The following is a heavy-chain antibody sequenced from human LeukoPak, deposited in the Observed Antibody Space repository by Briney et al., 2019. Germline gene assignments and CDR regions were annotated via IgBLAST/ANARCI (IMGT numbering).Heavy chain of an antibody. CDR1: GYTFTSYD. Sequence: ASVKVSCKASGYTFTSYDINWVRQATGQGLEWMGWMNPNSGNTGYAQKFQGRVTITRNTSISTAYMELSSLRSEDTAVYYCARGIVKPTDNWFDPWGQGTLVTVSS. CDR3: ARGIVKPTDNWFDP. D-gene: IGHD2/OR15-2a*01. V-gene: IGHV1-8*03. J-gene: IGHJ5*02. CDR2: MNPNSGNT.